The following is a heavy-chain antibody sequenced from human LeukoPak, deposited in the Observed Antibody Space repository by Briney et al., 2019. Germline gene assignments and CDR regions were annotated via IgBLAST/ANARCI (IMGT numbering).Heavy chain of an antibody. Sequence: SETLSLTCSVSGGSISSYYWSWIRQPPGKGLEWIGYTYYTGATNYNPSLEGRVTISIDRSKRQLSLELRSVTAADTAVYYCARDRRESSKANDAFDIWGQGTMVTVSP. CDR1: GGSISSYY. D-gene: IGHD4-11*01. V-gene: IGHV4-59*01. CDR2: TYYTGAT. CDR3: ARDRRESSKANDAFDI. J-gene: IGHJ3*02.